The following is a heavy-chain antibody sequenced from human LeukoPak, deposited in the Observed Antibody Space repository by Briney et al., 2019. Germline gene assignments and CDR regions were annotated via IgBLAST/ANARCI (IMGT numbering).Heavy chain of an antibody. CDR1: GRSFSGYY. D-gene: IGHD2-15*01. Sequence: PSETLSLTCAVYGRSFSGYYWSWIRQPPGKGLEWIGEINHSGSTNYNPSLKSRVTISVDTSKNQFSLKLSSVTAADTAVYYCARGGGGYCSGGSCFNPDWFDPWGQGTLVTVSS. CDR3: ARGGGGYCSGGSCFNPDWFDP. V-gene: IGHV4-34*01. CDR2: INHSGST. J-gene: IGHJ5*02.